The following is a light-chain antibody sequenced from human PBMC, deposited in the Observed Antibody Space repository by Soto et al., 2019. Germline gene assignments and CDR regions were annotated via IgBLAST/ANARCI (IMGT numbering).Light chain of an antibody. CDR1: QSVSSNY. V-gene: IGKV3-20*01. Sequence: EIVLTQSPGTLSLSPGERATLSCRASQSVSSNYFAWYQQKPGQAPRLLIHGASRRATGIPDRFSGSGSGTHFTLTIRRLEPEDFAVYYCQQYGSSLSITFGQGTRLEIK. CDR2: GAS. J-gene: IGKJ5*01. CDR3: QQYGSSLSIT.